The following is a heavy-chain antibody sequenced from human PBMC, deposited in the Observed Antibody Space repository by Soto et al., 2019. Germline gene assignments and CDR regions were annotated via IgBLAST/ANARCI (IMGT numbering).Heavy chain of an antibody. D-gene: IGHD1-26*01. CDR3: TRGRGAYNPYYLLL. CDR1: GFTFGDFG. V-gene: IGHV3-49*04. CDR2: IRNDLYDEIT. Sequence: PGGSLRLSCTASGFTFGDFGMNWVRQAPGKGLEWIAFIRNDLYDEITEYAASVKGRFTISRDYSKNIAFLQMDSLQTQDTAVYFCTRGRGAYNPYYLLLWGQGALDTVSS. J-gene: IGHJ4*02.